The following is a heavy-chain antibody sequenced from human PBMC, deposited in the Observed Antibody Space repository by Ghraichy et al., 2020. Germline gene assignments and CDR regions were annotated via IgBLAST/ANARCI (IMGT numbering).Heavy chain of an antibody. CDR2: IYYSGST. J-gene: IGHJ6*02. CDR1: GGSISSYY. CDR3: ARRGNHYYYYGMDV. Sequence: SETLSLTCTVSGGSISSYYWSWIRQPPGKGLEWIGYIYYSGSTNYNPSLKSRVTISVDTSKNQFSLKLSSVTAADTAVYYCARRGNHYYYYGMDVWGQGTTVTVSS. D-gene: IGHD1-14*01. V-gene: IGHV4-59*08.